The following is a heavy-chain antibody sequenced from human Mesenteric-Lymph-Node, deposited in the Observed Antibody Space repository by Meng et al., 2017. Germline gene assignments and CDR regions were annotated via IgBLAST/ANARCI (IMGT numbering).Heavy chain of an antibody. V-gene: IGHV4-61*08. Sequence: SGPSLVYPSARLSLIHTVLGGFIRSNGYYWDGVRQPPGKGLEWIGYIYYSGSTNYNPSLKRRVTISVDTSKNQFSLKLSSVTAADTAVYYCARGIGSSSSLFDYWGQGTLVTVSS. CDR3: ARGIGSSSSLFDY. D-gene: IGHD6-13*01. J-gene: IGHJ4*02. CDR1: GGFIRSNGYY. CDR2: IYYSGST.